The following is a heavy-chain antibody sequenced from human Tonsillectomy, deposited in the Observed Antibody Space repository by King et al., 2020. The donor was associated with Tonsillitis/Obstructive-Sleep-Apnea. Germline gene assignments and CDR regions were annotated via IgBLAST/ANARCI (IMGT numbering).Heavy chain of an antibody. CDR2: IIPIFGTA. CDR3: ARGTTSYDFWSGYYTEFDY. Sequence: QLVQSGAEVKKPGSSVKVSCKASGGTFSSYAISWVRQAPGQGLEWMGGIIPIFGTANYAQKFQGRVTITADESTSTAYMELSSLRSEDTAVHYCARGTTSYDFWSGYYTEFDYWGQGTLVTVSS. V-gene: IGHV1-69*12. J-gene: IGHJ4*02. D-gene: IGHD3-3*01. CDR1: GGTFSSYA.